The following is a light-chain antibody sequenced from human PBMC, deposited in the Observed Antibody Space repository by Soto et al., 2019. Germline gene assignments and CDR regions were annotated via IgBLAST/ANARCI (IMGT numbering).Light chain of an antibody. CDR3: AAWDESLREVV. Sequence: QSVLTQPPSASGTPGQRVTISCSGSSSNIGSNYVYWYQQLPGTAPKLLIYRNNQRPSGVPDRFSGSKSGTSASLAISGLRSEDEADYYCAAWDESLREVVFGGGTKVTVL. V-gene: IGLV1-47*01. CDR2: RNN. CDR1: SSNIGSNY. J-gene: IGLJ2*01.